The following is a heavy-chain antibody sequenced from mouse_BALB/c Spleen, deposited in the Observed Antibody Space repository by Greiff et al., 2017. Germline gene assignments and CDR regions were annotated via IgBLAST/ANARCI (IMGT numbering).Heavy chain of an antibody. D-gene: IGHD2-1*01. CDR2: ISSGGSYT. CDR1: GFTFSSYA. V-gene: IGHV5-9-3*01. Sequence: EVMLVESGGGLVKPGGSLKLSCAASGFTFSSYAMSWVRQTPEKRLEWVATISSGGSYTYYPDSVKGRFTISRDNAKNTLYLQMSSLRSEDTAMYYCARQDGNGDAMDYWGQGTSVTVSS. J-gene: IGHJ4*01. CDR3: ARQDGNGDAMDY.